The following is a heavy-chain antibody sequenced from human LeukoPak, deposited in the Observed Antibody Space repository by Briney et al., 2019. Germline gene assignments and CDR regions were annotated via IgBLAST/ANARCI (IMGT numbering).Heavy chain of an antibody. D-gene: IGHD3-3*01. CDR1: GFAFSKFA. J-gene: IGHJ4*02. CDR3: AKDRGVFGVAYSLDY. V-gene: IGHV3-23*01. Sequence: GGSLRLSCAASGFAFSKFAMTWVRQAPGKGLEWVSAISGSGASTYYTDAVKGRFTISRESSKNTLYLQMNSLRAEDTAVYYCAKDRGVFGVAYSLDYWGQGTLVTVSS. CDR2: ISGSGAST.